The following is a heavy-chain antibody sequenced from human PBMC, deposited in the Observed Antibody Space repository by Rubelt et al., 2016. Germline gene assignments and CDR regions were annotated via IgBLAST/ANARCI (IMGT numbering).Heavy chain of an antibody. CDR3: ARGLHVGVVIPTPLPFDP. D-gene: IGHD3-3*01. J-gene: IGHJ5*02. V-gene: IGHV4-34*01. CDR2: INHSGST. CDR1: GGSFSGYY. Sequence: QVQLQQWGAGLLKPSETLSLTCAVYGGSFSGYYWSWIRQPPGKGLEWIGEINHSGSTNYNPSLECRVAVSAGPSKTQCSPKRSSVTAADTAVYYCARGLHVGVVIPTPLPFDPWGQGTLVTVSS.